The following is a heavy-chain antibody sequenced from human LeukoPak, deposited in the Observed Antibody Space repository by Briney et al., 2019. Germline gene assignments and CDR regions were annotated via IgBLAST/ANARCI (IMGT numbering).Heavy chain of an antibody. CDR1: GGSISGDYY. Sequence: PSETLSLTCTVSGGSISGDYYWSWIRQPPGKGLEWIGYIYYSGSTYYNPSLKSRVTISVDTSKNQFSLKLSSVTAADTAVYYCARAPVLRFLEWFKSPGYYYYGMDVWGQGTTVTVSS. CDR3: ARAPVLRFLEWFKSPGYYYYGMDV. V-gene: IGHV4-30-4*02. CDR2: IYYSGST. D-gene: IGHD3-3*01. J-gene: IGHJ6*02.